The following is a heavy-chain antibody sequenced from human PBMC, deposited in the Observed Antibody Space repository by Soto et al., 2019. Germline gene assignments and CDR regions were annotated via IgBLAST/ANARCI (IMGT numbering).Heavy chain of an antibody. V-gene: IGHV4-39*01. CDR3: ASQVRATTCFDY. D-gene: IGHD2-2*01. CDR1: GGSISSSSYY. J-gene: IGHJ4*02. Sequence: SETLSLTCTVSGGSISSSSYYWGWIRQPPGKGMEWIGSIYYSGSTYYKTSLKSRVTISVDTSKNQFSLKLSSVIAADTAVYFCASQVRATTCFDYWGQGTLVTVSS. CDR2: IYYSGST.